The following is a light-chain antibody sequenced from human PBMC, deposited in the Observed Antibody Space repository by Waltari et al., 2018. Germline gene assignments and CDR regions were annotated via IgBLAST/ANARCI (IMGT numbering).Light chain of an antibody. CDR1: SSDVGSYNL. CDR2: EVT. J-gene: IGLJ3*02. V-gene: IGLV2-23*02. CDR3: CSYADSTTCV. Sequence: QAALTQPASVSGSPGQSITISCTGTSSDVGSYNLVSWYQQHPGKAPKLMIYEVTKRPSGVYNLFSRSTSGNTASLTISGRQAEDEAAYYCCSYADSTTCVFGGGTKLTVL.